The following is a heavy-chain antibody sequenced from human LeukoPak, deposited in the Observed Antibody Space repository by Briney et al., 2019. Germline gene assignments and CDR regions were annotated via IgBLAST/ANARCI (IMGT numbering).Heavy chain of an antibody. CDR1: VFTLSGYS. J-gene: IGHJ4*02. CDR2: FGTRSTSI. CDR3: AREVSEGFDF. V-gene: IGHV3-21*01. D-gene: IGHD3-22*01. Sequence: GGSLRLSCTASVFTLSGYSMSWIRQARWKGLEWVSSFGTRSTSIYHAGSVKGRFAISRDNAKNLLYLQMNSLRAGDTALYYCAREVSEGFDFWGQGTLVTVSS.